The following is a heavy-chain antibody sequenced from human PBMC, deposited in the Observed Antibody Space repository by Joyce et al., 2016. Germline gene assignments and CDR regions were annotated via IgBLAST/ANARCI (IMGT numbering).Heavy chain of an antibody. D-gene: IGHD6-13*01. CDR1: GFRFSSYG. Sequence: VQPGTSLRLSCVASGFRFSSYGMHWVRQAPGKGLEWVAVTSFDGTRAYYGDSVKGRFIVSRDNFERTLYLHMSNLRADDTALYFCAKGDYSSRWDYSYLYMDVWGKGTPVTVSS. J-gene: IGHJ6*03. CDR3: AKGDYSSRWDYSYLYMDV. CDR2: TSFDGTRA. V-gene: IGHV3-30*18.